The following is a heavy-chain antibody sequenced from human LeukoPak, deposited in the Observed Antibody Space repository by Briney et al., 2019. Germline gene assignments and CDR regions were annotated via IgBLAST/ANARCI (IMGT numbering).Heavy chain of an antibody. CDR2: MYYSGST. CDR1: GGSISSSSYY. J-gene: IGHJ4*02. D-gene: IGHD1-1*01. CDR3: ARDQLELFDY. Sequence: SETLSLTCTVSGGSISSSSYYWGWIRQPPEKGLEWIGSMYYSGSTYYNPSLKSRVTMSVDTSKNQFSLKVSSVTAADTAVYYCARDQLELFDYWGQGTLVTVSS. V-gene: IGHV4-39*07.